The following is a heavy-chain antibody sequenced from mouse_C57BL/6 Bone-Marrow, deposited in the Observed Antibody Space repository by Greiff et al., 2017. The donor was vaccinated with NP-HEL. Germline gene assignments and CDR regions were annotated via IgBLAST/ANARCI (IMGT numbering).Heavy chain of an antibody. D-gene: IGHD2-5*01. Sequence: QVQLKQPGTELVKPGASVKLSCKASGYTFTSYWMHWVKQRPGQGLEWIGNINPSNGGTNYNEKFKSKATLTVDKSSSTAYMQLSSLTSEDSAVYYCARWDYSNYEDFDYWGQGTTLTVSS. CDR3: ARWDYSNYEDFDY. V-gene: IGHV1-53*01. CDR1: GYTFTSYW. J-gene: IGHJ2*01. CDR2: INPSNGGT.